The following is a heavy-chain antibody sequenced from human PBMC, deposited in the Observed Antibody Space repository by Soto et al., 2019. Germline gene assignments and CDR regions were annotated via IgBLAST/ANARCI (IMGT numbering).Heavy chain of an antibody. J-gene: IGHJ4*02. Sequence: PWGSLRLSCAASGFTFSSYGMHWVRQAPGKGLEWVAVISYDGSNKYYADSVKGRFTISRDNSKNTLYLQMNSLRAEDTAVYYCAKAGGYPNPYYFDYWGQGTLVTVSS. CDR2: ISYDGSNK. V-gene: IGHV3-30*18. D-gene: IGHD1-26*01. CDR1: GFTFSSYG. CDR3: AKAGGYPNPYYFDY.